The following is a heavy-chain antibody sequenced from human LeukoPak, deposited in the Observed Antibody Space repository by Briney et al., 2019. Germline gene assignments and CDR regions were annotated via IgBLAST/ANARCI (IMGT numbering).Heavy chain of an antibody. CDR3: ASYHGLSLGYCNSTSCL. Sequence: GGSLRLSCAASGFTYSIYAMSWVRQAPGKGLEWVSCMSSSSSFIYYADSVKGRFTISRDNAKNSLYLQMNSLRVEDTAVYYCASYHGLSLGYCNSTSCLWGQGTLVTVSS. CDR2: MSSSSSFI. CDR1: GFTYSIYA. D-gene: IGHD2-2*01. J-gene: IGHJ4*02. V-gene: IGHV3-21*01.